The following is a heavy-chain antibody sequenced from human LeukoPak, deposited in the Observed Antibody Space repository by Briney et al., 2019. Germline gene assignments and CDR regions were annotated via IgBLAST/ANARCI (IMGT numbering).Heavy chain of an antibody. D-gene: IGHD2-15*01. CDR1: GYTFTSND. V-gene: IGHV1-8*01. Sequence: GASVKVSCKASGYTFTSNDINWVRQATGQGLEWMGWMNPNSGNTGCAQKFQGRVTMTRNTSISTAYMELSSLRSEDTAVYYCARGARCSGGSCRNNWFDPWGQGTLVTVSS. J-gene: IGHJ5*02. CDR2: MNPNSGNT. CDR3: ARGARCSGGSCRNNWFDP.